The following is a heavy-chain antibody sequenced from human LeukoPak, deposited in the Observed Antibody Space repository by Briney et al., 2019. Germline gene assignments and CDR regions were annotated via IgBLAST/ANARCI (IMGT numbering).Heavy chain of an antibody. D-gene: IGHD5-18*01. CDR2: ISPSGDIT. CDR3: AKDRAWLQFWS. J-gene: IGHJ4*02. CDR1: GFTFRNYA. Sequence: GGSLRLSCAASGFTFRNYAMSWVRQAPGKGLEWVSGISPSGDITYYADSVKGRFTISRDNSKNTVYLQVNSLRAEDTAVFYCAKDRAWLQFWSWGQGTLVTVSS. V-gene: IGHV3-23*01.